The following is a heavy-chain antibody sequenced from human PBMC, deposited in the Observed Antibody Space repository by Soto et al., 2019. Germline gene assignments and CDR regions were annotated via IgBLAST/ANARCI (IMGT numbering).Heavy chain of an antibody. CDR1: GFTFSSYW. V-gene: IGHV3-74*01. CDR2: INSDGSST. Sequence: EVQLVESGGGLVQPGGSLRLSCAASGFTFSSYWMHWVRQAPGKGLVWVSRINSDGSSTSYADSVKGRFTISRDNAKNTLYLQMNSLRAEETAVYYCARALTTLRYFDWFPADYFDYWGQGTLVTVSS. D-gene: IGHD3-9*01. J-gene: IGHJ4*02. CDR3: ARALTTLRYFDWFPADYFDY.